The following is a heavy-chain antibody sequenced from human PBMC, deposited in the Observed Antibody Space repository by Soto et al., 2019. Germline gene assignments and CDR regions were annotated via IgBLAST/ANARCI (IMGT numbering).Heavy chain of an antibody. Sequence: EVQLVESGGGLVQPGGSLRLSCAGSGFTFRNYWMHWVRQAPGKGLEWVSRINHDGPTDYADSAGARFTSSRNNTENTRYLQKNSLSPEDTAVYDCVSYSHGDYWGQGTLVSVSS. D-gene: IGHD6-13*01. CDR1: GFTFRNYW. V-gene: IGHV3-74*01. CDR3: VSYSHGDY. CDR2: INHDGPT. J-gene: IGHJ4*02.